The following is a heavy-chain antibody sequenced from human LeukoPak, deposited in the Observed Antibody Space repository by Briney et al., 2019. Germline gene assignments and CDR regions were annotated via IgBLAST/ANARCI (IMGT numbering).Heavy chain of an antibody. Sequence: PGRSLRLSCAASGFTFSSYSMNWVRQAPGKGLEWVSSISSSSSYIYYADSVKGRFTISRDNAKNSLYLQMNSLRAEDTAVYYCAREIWTGTTSGTDYWGQGTLVTVSS. CDR2: ISSSSSYI. CDR1: GFTFSSYS. J-gene: IGHJ4*02. V-gene: IGHV3-21*01. CDR3: AREIWTGTTSGTDY. D-gene: IGHD1-7*01.